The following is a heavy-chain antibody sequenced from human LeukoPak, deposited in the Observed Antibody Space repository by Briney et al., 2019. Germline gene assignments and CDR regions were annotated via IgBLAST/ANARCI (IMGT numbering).Heavy chain of an antibody. V-gene: IGHV4-59*12. CDR1: GGSISNYY. CDR3: ARSSIAARRGGFAFDI. D-gene: IGHD6-6*01. CDR2: IYHSGST. Sequence: SETLSLTCTVSGGSISNYYWTWIRQPPGKGLEWIGSIYHSGSTYYNPSLKSRVTISVDTSKNQFSLKLSSVTAADTAVYYCARSSIAARRGGFAFDIWGQGTMVTVSS. J-gene: IGHJ3*02.